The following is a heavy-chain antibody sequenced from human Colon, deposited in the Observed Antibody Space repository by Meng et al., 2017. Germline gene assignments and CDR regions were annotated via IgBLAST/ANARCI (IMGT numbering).Heavy chain of an antibody. CDR3: AKSGIQLWLDY. CDR1: EYSFTNYA. Sequence: QVQLVQSGAEVEKPGASVKVSCKASEYSFTNYAMHWVRQAPGQRLEWMGWINAGNGNTKYSQKFQGRITITRDTSANTAYMELSSLRPEDTAVYYCAKSGIQLWLDYWGQGTLVTVSS. J-gene: IGHJ4*02. V-gene: IGHV1-3*01. CDR2: INAGNGNT. D-gene: IGHD5-18*01.